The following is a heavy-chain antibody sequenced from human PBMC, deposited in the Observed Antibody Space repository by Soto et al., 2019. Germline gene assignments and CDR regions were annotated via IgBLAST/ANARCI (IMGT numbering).Heavy chain of an antibody. J-gene: IGHJ6*03. CDR2: INAGNGNT. CDR1: GYTFTSYA. D-gene: IGHD5-12*01. V-gene: IGHV1-3*01. CDR3: ARVYSGYDPSYYYYYYMDV. Sequence: ASVKVSCKSSGYTFTSYAMRWVRQAPGQRLEWMGWINAGNGNTKYSQKFQGRVTITRDTSASTAYMELSSLRSEDTAVYYCARVYSGYDPSYYYYYYMDVWGKGTTVTVSS.